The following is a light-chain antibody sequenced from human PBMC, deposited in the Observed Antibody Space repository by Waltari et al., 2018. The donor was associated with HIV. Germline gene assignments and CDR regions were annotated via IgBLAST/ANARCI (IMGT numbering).Light chain of an antibody. Sequence: QSVLTQPPSVSGAPGQRVTISCTGSSSNIGAGYDVHWYQQLPGTAPKLLIYANFNRPSGVPARFSGAKSGSSASLAITGLQAEDEAHYYCQSFDSSLTTSGVIFGGGTKLTVL. J-gene: IGLJ2*01. CDR1: SSNIGAGYD. V-gene: IGLV1-40*01. CDR2: ANF. CDR3: QSFDSSLTTSGVI.